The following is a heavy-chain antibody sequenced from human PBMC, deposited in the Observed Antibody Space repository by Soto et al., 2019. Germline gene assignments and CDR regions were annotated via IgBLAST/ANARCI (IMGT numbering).Heavy chain of an antibody. CDR2: IYYSGST. D-gene: IGHD6-19*01. CDR1: GGSISSGGYY. CDR3: ASLRYSPPRKDSSGLDY. V-gene: IGHV4-31*03. J-gene: IGHJ4*02. Sequence: SETLSLTCTVSGGSISSGGYYWSWIRQHPGKGLEWIGYIYYSGSTYYNPSLKSRVTISVDTSKNQFSLKLSSVTAADTAVYYCASLRYSPPRKDSSGLDYWGQGTLVTVSS.